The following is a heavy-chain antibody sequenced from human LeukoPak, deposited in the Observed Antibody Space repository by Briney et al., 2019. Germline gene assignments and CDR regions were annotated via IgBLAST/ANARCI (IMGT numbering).Heavy chain of an antibody. Sequence: SETLSLTCTVSGGSISSSSYYWGWIRQPPGKGLEWIGSIYYSGSTYYNPSLKSRVTISVDTSKNQFSLKLSSVTAADTAVYYCERHRPQSPYSQDAFDIWGQGTMVTVSS. CDR2: IYYSGST. D-gene: IGHD5-18*01. CDR1: GGSISSSSYY. V-gene: IGHV4-39*01. J-gene: IGHJ3*02. CDR3: ERHRPQSPYSQDAFDI.